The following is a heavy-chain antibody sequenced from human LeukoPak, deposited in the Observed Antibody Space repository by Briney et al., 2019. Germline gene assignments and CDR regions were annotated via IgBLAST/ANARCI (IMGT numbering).Heavy chain of an antibody. J-gene: IGHJ4*02. Sequence: PSETLSLTCTVSGGSISTYYCSWIRQPPGKGLEWIGYIYYSGSTNYNPSLKSRVTISVDTSRNQFSLKLSSVTAADTAIYYCARVDCISTSCPADYWGQGTLVTVSS. V-gene: IGHV4-59*01. CDR2: IYYSGST. D-gene: IGHD2-2*01. CDR3: ARVDCISTSCPADY. CDR1: GGSISTYY.